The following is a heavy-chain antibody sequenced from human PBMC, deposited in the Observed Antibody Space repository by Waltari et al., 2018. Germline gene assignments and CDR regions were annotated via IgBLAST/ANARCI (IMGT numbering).Heavy chain of an antibody. D-gene: IGHD6-19*01. J-gene: IGHJ4*02. CDR3: ARDLGPGIAVAGTEGC. Sequence: EVQLLESGGGLVQPGGSLRLSCAASGLPFSTFAMNWVRQAPGKGLEWVLAISGSGGSTYHADAVKGRFTISRDNSKNTLYLQMNTLRVEDTAVYYCARDLGPGIAVAGTEGCWGQGTLVTVSS. CDR2: ISGSGGST. CDR1: GLPFSTFA. V-gene: IGHV3-23*01.